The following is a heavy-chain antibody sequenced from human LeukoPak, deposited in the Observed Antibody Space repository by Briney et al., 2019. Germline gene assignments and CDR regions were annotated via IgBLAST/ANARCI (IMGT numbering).Heavy chain of an antibody. V-gene: IGHV1-18*04. CDR1: GYTFTSYG. J-gene: IGHJ5*02. CDR3: ARDTRLTVVAATSNWFDP. Sequence: GASVKVSCKASGYTFTSYGISWVRQAPGQGLEWMGWISAYNGNTNYAQKLQGRVTMTTDTSTSTAYMELRSLRSDDTAVYYCARDTRLTVVAATSNWFDPWGQGTMVTVSS. CDR2: ISAYNGNT. D-gene: IGHD2-15*01.